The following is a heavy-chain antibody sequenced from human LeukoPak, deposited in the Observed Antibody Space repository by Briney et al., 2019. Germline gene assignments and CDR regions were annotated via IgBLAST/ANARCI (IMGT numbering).Heavy chain of an antibody. CDR1: GFTFSNYA. CDR2: IGDTGGTT. CDR3: AKDHGAGSYYNHPDY. Sequence: TGGSLRLSCAASGFTFSNYAMSWVRQAPGKGVEWVSGIGDTGGTTFYADSVKGRFTISRDNSQNTLSLQMNSLRAEDTAVYYCAKDHGAGSYYNHPDYWGQGTLVTVSS. J-gene: IGHJ4*02. D-gene: IGHD3-10*01. V-gene: IGHV3-23*01.